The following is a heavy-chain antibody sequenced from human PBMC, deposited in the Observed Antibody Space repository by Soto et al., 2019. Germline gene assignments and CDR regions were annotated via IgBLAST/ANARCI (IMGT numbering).Heavy chain of an antibody. Sequence: EVQVVESGGGLVQPGGSLRLSCSFTFSMYSMNWVRQAPGKGLEWVASISSGGTYIKYADSAKGRFTISRDNAKNSVSLEMNSLRVDDTAVYFCTRDQGGSYDSLFDPWGQGTLVTVSS. CDR2: ISSGGTYI. J-gene: IGHJ5*02. V-gene: IGHV3-21*01. CDR1: FTFSMYS. CDR3: TRDQGGSYDSLFDP. D-gene: IGHD1-26*01.